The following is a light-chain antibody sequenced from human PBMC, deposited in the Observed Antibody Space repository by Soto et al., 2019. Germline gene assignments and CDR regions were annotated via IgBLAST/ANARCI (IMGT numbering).Light chain of an antibody. J-gene: IGLJ3*02. V-gene: IGLV2-14*01. CDR2: EVS. CDR1: RSDVGGYNY. Sequence: QSALTQPASVSGSPGQAITISCTGTRSDVGGYNYVSWYQQHPGKDPKLMIYEVSNRPSGVSNSFSGSKSCNTASLTISGLQAEDEADYYCNSYTSTSSWVFGGGTKLTVL. CDR3: NSYTSTSSWV.